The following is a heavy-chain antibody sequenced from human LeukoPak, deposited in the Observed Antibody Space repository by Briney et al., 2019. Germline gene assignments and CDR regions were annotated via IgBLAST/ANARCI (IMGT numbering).Heavy chain of an antibody. CDR1: GGSISTYY. CDR2: IYYSGST. CDR3: ARELGATVVNYGMDV. D-gene: IGHD4-23*01. J-gene: IGHJ6*02. Sequence: SETLSLTCTVSGGSISTYYGSWIRQPPGKGLEWIGYIYYSGSTNYNPSLKSRVTISVDTSKNYFSLKLTSVTAADTAVYYCARELGATVVNYGMDVWGQGTTVTVSS. V-gene: IGHV4-59*01.